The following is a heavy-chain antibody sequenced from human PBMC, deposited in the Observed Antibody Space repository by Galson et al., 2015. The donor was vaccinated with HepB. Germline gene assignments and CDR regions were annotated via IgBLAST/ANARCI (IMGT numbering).Heavy chain of an antibody. J-gene: IGHJ6*03. Sequence: SLRLSCAASGFSLTNYRMTWVRQAPGKGLEWVANISPEENEKYYLDSVRGRFIVSRDNARNSLFLQLNNLRAEDTAVYYCVRDRAEYYFYMDIWGKGTTVIVS. D-gene: IGHD1-14*01. CDR2: ISPEENEK. V-gene: IGHV3-7*01. CDR1: GFSLTNYR. CDR3: VRDRAEYYFYMDI.